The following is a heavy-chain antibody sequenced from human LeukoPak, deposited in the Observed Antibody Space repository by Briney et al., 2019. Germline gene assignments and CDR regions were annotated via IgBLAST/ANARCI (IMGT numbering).Heavy chain of an antibody. D-gene: IGHD2-15*01. Sequence: SETLSLTCAVYIDSFSNYHWNWIRQTPAKGMEWIGEVNESGGTNISPSLRSRVILSVDTSKNQFSLKLISVTVADTAVYYCARVYAPRYCSGGSCFQFGFRAFDIWGQGTMVTVSS. CDR3: ARVYAPRYCSGGSCFQFGFRAFDI. CDR2: VNESGGT. CDR1: IDSFSNYH. V-gene: IGHV4-34*01. J-gene: IGHJ3*02.